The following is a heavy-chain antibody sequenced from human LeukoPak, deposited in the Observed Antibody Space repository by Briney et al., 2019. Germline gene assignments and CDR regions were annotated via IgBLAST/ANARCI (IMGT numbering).Heavy chain of an antibody. Sequence: GGSLRLSCAASGFTFSSYWMSRVRQAPGKGLEWVANIKEDGSEKNYVDSVEGRFTISRDNAKNSLYLQMNSLRAEDTAVYYCARGGGRHVEYWGQGNLVTVSS. CDR3: ARGGGRHVEY. V-gene: IGHV3-7*05. CDR2: IKEDGSEK. CDR1: GFTFSSYW. D-gene: IGHD3-16*01. J-gene: IGHJ4*02.